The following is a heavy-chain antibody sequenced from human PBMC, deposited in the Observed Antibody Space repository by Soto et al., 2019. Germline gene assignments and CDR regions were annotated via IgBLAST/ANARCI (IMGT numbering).Heavy chain of an antibody. CDR2: ISAYNGNT. D-gene: IGHD3-16*01. V-gene: IGHV1-18*01. Sequence: QVQLVQSGAEVKKPGASVKVSCKASGYTFTSYGISWVRQAPGQGLEWMGWISAYNGNTNYAQKLQGRVTMTTDTSTSTAYMELRSLRSDDXXXXXXXXXXXXWGDYWGQGTLVTVSS. CDR1: GYTFTSYG. CDR3: XXXXXXWGDY. J-gene: IGHJ4*02.